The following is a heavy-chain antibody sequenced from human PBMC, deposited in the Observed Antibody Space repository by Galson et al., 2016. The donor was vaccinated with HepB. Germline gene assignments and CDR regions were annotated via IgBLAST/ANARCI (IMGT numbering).Heavy chain of an antibody. J-gene: IGHJ4*02. V-gene: IGHV3-48*02. CDR2: ISRTGETF. Sequence: SLRLSCAASGFSSSSYNMDWVRRAPGKGLEWVSYISRTGETFYYADSVKGRFTISRDNAKNLLYLQMNSLRDEDTAVYYCARDRRHNYAFFDSWGQGTLVTVSS. CDR1: GFSSSSYN. CDR3: ARDRRHNYAFFDS. D-gene: IGHD3-16*01.